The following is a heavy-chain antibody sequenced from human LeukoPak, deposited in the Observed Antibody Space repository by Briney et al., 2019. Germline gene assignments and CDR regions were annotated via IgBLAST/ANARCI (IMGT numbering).Heavy chain of an antibody. D-gene: IGHD5-12*01. CDR3: ARVTSGYAGWYWYFDL. Sequence: NSSETLSLTCTVYGDSISSYYWRWIRQPPGKGLEWIGYIYYSGITNSNPSLESRVTISVDTSKNHFSLKLSSVTAADTAVYYCARVTSGYAGWYWYFDLWGRGTLVTVSS. CDR2: IYYSGIT. CDR1: GDSISSYY. V-gene: IGHV4-59*01. J-gene: IGHJ2*01.